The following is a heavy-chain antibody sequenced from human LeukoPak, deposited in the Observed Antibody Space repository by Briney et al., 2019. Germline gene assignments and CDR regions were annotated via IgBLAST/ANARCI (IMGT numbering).Heavy chain of an antibody. D-gene: IGHD6-6*01. J-gene: IGHJ4*02. CDR1: GFTLSSYW. Sequence: GGSLRLSCATSGFTLSSYWMHWVRHAPGKGMVWVSRINTDGSSTSYADSVKGRFTISRDNAKNTLYLQMNSLRAEDTAVYYCARGQYSSSEWGQGTLVTVSS. CDR3: ARGQYSSSE. V-gene: IGHV3-74*01. CDR2: INTDGSST.